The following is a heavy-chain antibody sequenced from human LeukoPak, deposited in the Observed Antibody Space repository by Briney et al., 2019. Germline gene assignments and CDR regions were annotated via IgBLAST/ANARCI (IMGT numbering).Heavy chain of an antibody. J-gene: IGHJ6*04. Sequence: PGGSLRLSCAASGFTFSSYAMSWVRQTPGKGLEWVSAISGSAGSTFYADSVKGRFTISRDNSKNTLYLQMNSLRAEDTAVYYCARERDSSSWPHYGMDVWGKGTTVTVSS. CDR1: GFTFSSYA. V-gene: IGHV3-23*01. D-gene: IGHD6-13*01. CDR3: ARERDSSSWPHYGMDV. CDR2: ISGSAGST.